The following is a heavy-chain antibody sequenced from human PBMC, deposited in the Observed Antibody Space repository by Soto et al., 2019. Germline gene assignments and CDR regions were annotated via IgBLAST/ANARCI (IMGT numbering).Heavy chain of an antibody. CDR1: GFTFSDHY. CDR2: TRNKANSYTT. J-gene: IGHJ4*02. CDR3: ARGYCSGGSCNPGDY. V-gene: IGHV3-72*01. Sequence: EVQLVESGGGLVQPGGSLRLSCAASGFTFSDHYMDWVRQAPGKGLEWVGRTRNKANSYTTEYAASVKGRFTISRDDSKNSLYLQMNSLKTEDTAVYYCARGYCSGGSCNPGDYWGQGTLVTVSS. D-gene: IGHD2-15*01.